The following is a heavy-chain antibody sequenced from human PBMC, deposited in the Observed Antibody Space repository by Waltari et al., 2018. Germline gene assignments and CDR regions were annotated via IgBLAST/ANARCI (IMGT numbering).Heavy chain of an antibody. D-gene: IGHD1-1*01. V-gene: IGHV3-74*01. Sequence: EVQLVESGGGLVEPGRSLRLSCAASGFTFRNNWIHWVRQGPGKGLEWVARIDNQGVIRNYAYSVTGRFTISRDNAKNMLYLQMDSLRAEDTALYYCARGGLEPFDDWGHGILVTVSS. J-gene: IGHJ4*01. CDR3: ARGGLEPFDD. CDR1: GFTFRNNW. CDR2: IDNQGVIR.